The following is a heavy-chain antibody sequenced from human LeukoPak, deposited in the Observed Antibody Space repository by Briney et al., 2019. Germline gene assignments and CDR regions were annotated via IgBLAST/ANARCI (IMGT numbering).Heavy chain of an antibody. V-gene: IGHV3-48*02. Sequence: GGSLRLSCAASGFTFSSYSMTWVRQAPGKGLEWVSYISSSSSTIYYADSVKGRFTISRDNAKNSLYLQMNSLRDEDTAVYYCARDGPRVGFLEWLDAFDIWGQGTMVTVSS. J-gene: IGHJ3*02. CDR2: ISSSSSTI. CDR1: GFTFSSYS. D-gene: IGHD3-3*01. CDR3: ARDGPRVGFLEWLDAFDI.